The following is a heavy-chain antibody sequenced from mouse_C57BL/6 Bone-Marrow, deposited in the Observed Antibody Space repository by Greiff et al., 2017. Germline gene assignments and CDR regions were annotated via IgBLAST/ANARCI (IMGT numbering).Heavy chain of an antibody. Sequence: VQLQESGAELAKPGASVKLSCKASGYTFTSYWMHWVKQRPGQGLEWIGYINPSSGYTKYNQKVKDKATLTADKSSSTAYMQLSSLTYEDYAVYYYARNYYGSSFDWYFDVWGTGTTVTVSS. J-gene: IGHJ1*03. CDR3: ARNYYGSSFDWYFDV. V-gene: IGHV1-7*01. CDR1: GYTFTSYW. CDR2: INPSSGYT. D-gene: IGHD1-1*01.